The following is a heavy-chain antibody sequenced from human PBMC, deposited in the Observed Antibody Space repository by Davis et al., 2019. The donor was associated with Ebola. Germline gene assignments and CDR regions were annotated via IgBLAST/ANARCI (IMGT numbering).Heavy chain of an antibody. CDR1: GFTFSSYS. D-gene: IGHD6-19*01. Sequence: GESLKISCAASGFTFSSYSMNWVRQAPGKELEWVSSISSSSSYIYYADSVKGRFTISRDNAKNSLYLQMNSLRAEDTAVYYCARELAVAYFDYWGQGTLVTVSS. V-gene: IGHV3-21*01. CDR2: ISSSSSYI. J-gene: IGHJ4*02. CDR3: ARELAVAYFDY.